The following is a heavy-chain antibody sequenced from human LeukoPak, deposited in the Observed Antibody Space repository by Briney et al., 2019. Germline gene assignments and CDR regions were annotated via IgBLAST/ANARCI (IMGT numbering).Heavy chain of an antibody. CDR1: GINLTNSA. Sequence: GGSLRLSCAGAGINLTNSAINWVRQAPGKGLEWVSFVSGSGGTKHYGASVKGRFTISRDNSKNTLFLQMNSLRAEDTAVYYCAKESRWELLHSFDIWGQGTMVTVSS. D-gene: IGHD1-26*01. CDR2: VSGSGGTK. V-gene: IGHV3-23*01. CDR3: AKESRWELLHSFDI. J-gene: IGHJ3*02.